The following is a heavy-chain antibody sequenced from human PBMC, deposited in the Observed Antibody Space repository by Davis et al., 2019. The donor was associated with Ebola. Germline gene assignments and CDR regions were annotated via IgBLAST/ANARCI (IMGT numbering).Heavy chain of an antibody. J-gene: IGHJ6*02. CDR3: ARDCSPSIAARHYYYYGMDV. D-gene: IGHD6-6*01. CDR1: GFTFSSYA. CDR2: ISYDGSNK. V-gene: IGHV3-30-3*01. Sequence: PGGSLRLSCAASGFTFSSYAMHWVRQAPGKGLEWVAVISYDGSNKYYADSVKGRFTISRDNSKNTLYLQMNSLRAEDTAVYYCARDCSPSIAARHYYYYGMDVWGQGTTVTVSS.